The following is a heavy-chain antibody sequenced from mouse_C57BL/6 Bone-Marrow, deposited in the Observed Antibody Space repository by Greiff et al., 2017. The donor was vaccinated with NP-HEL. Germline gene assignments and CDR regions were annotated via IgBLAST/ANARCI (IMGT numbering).Heavy chain of an antibody. V-gene: IGHV5-16*01. CDR2: INYDGSST. CDR3: ARERESIYYDYDGYYFDY. CDR1: GFTFSDYY. J-gene: IGHJ2*01. D-gene: IGHD2-4*01. Sequence: EVQLQESEGGLVQPGSSMKLSCTASGFTFSDYYMAWVRQVPEKGLEWVANINYDGSSTYYLDSLKSRFIISRDNAKNILYLQMSSLKSEDTATYYCARERESIYYDYDGYYFDYWGQGTTLTVSS.